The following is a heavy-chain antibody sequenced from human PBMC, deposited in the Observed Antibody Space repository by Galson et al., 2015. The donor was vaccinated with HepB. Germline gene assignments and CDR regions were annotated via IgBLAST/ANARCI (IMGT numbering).Heavy chain of an antibody. D-gene: IGHD3-10*01. CDR2: IQRDGVTT. V-gene: IGHV3-74*01. CDR3: TRGLHGSGSFSD. CDR1: GFTFSDYA. J-gene: IGHJ1*01. Sequence: SLRLSCAVSGFTFSDYAMHWARQVPGKGLLWVSRIQRDGVTTKYADTVRGRFATSRDNAKNTLYLQMTSLRAEDTAVYYCTRGLHGSGSFSDWGQGTLVTVSS.